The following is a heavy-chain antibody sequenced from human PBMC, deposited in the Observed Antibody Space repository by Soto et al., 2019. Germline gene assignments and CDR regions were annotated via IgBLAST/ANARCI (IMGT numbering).Heavy chain of an antibody. J-gene: IGHJ4*02. CDR2: INPSGGST. Sequence: ASVKVSCKASGYTFTSYYMHWVRQAPGQGLEWMGIINPSGGSTSYAQKFQGRVTMTRDTSTSTVYMELSSLRSEDTAVYYCARDPPWMNSSSWKKDSFDYWGQGTLVTVSS. V-gene: IGHV1-46*03. D-gene: IGHD6-13*01. CDR1: GYTFTSYY. CDR3: ARDPPWMNSSSWKKDSFDY.